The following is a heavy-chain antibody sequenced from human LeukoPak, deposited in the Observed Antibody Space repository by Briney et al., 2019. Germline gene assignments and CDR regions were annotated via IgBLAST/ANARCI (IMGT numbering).Heavy chain of an antibody. CDR1: GFTFSSYG. CDR2: ISYDGSNK. Sequence: GGSLRLSCAASGFTFSSYGMHWVRQAPGKGLEWVAVISYDGSNKCYADSVKGRFTISRGNSKNTLYLQMNSLRAEDTAVYYCAKDLFRNQLLSGRVYYYGMDVWGQGTTVTVSS. J-gene: IGHJ6*02. D-gene: IGHD2-2*01. CDR3: AKDLFRNQLLSGRVYYYGMDV. V-gene: IGHV3-30*18.